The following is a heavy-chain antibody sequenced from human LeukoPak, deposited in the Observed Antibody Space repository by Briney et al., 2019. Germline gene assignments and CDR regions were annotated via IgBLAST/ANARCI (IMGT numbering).Heavy chain of an antibody. CDR3: ATVFKGSSLQDY. V-gene: IGHV3-30*07. CDR2: ISYDGSNK. Sequence: GRSLRLSCAASGFTFSSYAMHWVRQAPGKGLEWVAVISYDGSNKYYADSVKGRFTISRDNAKNTLYLQMNSLRAEDTAVYYCATVFKGSSLQDYWGQGTLVTVSS. D-gene: IGHD1-26*01. CDR1: GFTFSSYA. J-gene: IGHJ4*02.